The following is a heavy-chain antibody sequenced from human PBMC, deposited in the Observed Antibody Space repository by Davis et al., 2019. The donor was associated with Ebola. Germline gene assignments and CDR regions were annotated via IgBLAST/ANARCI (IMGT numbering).Heavy chain of an antibody. J-gene: IGHJ6*02. D-gene: IGHD2-15*01. Sequence: PSETLSLTCTVSGGSISSYYWSWIRQPPGKGLEWIGYIYYSGSTNYNPPLKSRVTISVDTSKNQFSLKLSSVTAADTAVYYCARMLYGRVADLYYYYGMDVWGQGTTVTVSS. V-gene: IGHV4-59*08. CDR2: IYYSGST. CDR1: GGSISSYY. CDR3: ARMLYGRVADLYYYYGMDV.